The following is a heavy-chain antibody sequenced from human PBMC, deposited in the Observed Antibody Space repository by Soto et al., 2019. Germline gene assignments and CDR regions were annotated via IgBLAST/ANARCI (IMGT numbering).Heavy chain of an antibody. CDR1: GFTFGSYE. V-gene: IGHV3-48*03. CDR3: ARDQLLYPLFLGYYGMDV. J-gene: IGHJ6*02. Sequence: PGGSLRLSCAASGFTFGSYEMNWVRQAPGKGLEWVSYISSSGSTIYYADSVKGRFTISRDNAKNSLYLQMNSLRAEDTAVYYCARDQLLYPLFLGYYGMDVWGQGTTVTVSS. D-gene: IGHD2-2*02. CDR2: ISSSGSTI.